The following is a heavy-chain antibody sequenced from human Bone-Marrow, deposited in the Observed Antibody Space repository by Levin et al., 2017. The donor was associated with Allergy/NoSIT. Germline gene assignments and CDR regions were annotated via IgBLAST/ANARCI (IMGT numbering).Heavy chain of an antibody. CDR2: IKPDGSEE. CDR1: GFTLSQYW. J-gene: IGHJ6*02. D-gene: IGHD6-6*01. CDR3: ARDSFSTSSGLDYYYGMDV. Sequence: TGGSLRLSCAASGFTLSQYWMTWVRQAPGKGLEWVAKIKPDGSEEYYVDSVKGRFTISRDNTKKSLSLQINNLRAEDTAVYYCARDSFSTSSGLDYYYGMDVWGQGTTVTVSS. V-gene: IGHV3-7*01.